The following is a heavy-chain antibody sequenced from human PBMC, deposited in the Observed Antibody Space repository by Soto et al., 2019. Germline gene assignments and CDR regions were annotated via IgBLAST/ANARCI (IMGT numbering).Heavy chain of an antibody. D-gene: IGHD2-15*01. CDR3: ARSARYGVVGDY. J-gene: IGHJ4*02. Sequence: QVQLLESGPGLVKPSGTLSLTCGVSGASIYRSYWWSWVRLPPGKGPEWIGEIFHTGTTNYNPSLKGRITMAGDKSKKESSLKLDSVTAADTAVDFWARSARYGVVGDYWGQGTGVTVSS. V-gene: IGHV4-4*02. CDR2: IFHTGTT. CDR1: GASIYRSYW.